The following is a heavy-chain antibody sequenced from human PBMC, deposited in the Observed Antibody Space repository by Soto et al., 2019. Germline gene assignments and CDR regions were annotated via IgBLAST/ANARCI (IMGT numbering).Heavy chain of an antibody. CDR3: ARGPSFWSGYWTTFDY. Sequence: EVQLVESGGGLVQPGGSLRLSCAASGFTSSSYSMNWVRQAPGKGLEWVSYISSSSSTIYYADSVKGRFTISRDNAKNSLYLQMNSLRAEDTAGYYCARGPSFWSGYWTTFDYWGQGTLVTVSS. CDR1: GFTSSSYS. V-gene: IGHV3-48*01. D-gene: IGHD3-3*01. CDR2: ISSSSSTI. J-gene: IGHJ4*02.